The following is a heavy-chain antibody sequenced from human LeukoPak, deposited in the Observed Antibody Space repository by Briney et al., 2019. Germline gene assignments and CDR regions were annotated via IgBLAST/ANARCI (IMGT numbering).Heavy chain of an antibody. V-gene: IGHV1-8*01. Sequence: GASVKVSCKASGYTFTSYDINWVRQATGQGLEWMGWMNPNSGNTGYAQKFQGRVTMTRNTSISTAYMELSSLRSEDTAVYYCARARATSQTRFDYWGQGTLVTVSS. D-gene: IGHD1-26*01. CDR1: GYTFTSYD. CDR2: MNPNSGNT. J-gene: IGHJ4*02. CDR3: ARARATSQTRFDY.